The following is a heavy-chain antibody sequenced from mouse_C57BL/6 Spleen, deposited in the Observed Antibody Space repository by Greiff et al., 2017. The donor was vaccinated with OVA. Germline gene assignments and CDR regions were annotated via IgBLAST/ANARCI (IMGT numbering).Heavy chain of an antibody. CDR1: GYTFTDYE. D-gene: IGHD1-1*01. Sequence: VQLVESGAELVRPGASVTLSCKASGYTFTDYEMHWVKQTPVHGLEWIGAIDPETGGTAYNQKFKGKAILTADKSSSTAYMELRSLTSEDSAVYYCTRSFITTVVGQGYWYFDVWGTGTTVTVSS. V-gene: IGHV1-15*01. J-gene: IGHJ1*03. CDR3: TRSFITTVVGQGYWYFDV. CDR2: IDPETGGT.